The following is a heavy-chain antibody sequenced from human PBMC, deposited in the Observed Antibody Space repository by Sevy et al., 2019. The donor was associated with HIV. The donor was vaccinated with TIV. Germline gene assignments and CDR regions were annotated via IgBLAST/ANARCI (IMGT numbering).Heavy chain of an antibody. Sequence: GGSLRLSCTASGFTFSKSWMHWVRQVPGKGLQWVSRVKTDGSGTIYADSVKGRFIISRDNAKNTVYLQMNSLRAEDTAVYFCVRDSGSYSLFDYRGHGTLVTVSS. D-gene: IGHD3-10*01. V-gene: IGHV3-74*01. J-gene: IGHJ4*01. CDR2: VKTDGSGT. CDR1: GFTFSKSW. CDR3: VRDSGSYSLFDY.